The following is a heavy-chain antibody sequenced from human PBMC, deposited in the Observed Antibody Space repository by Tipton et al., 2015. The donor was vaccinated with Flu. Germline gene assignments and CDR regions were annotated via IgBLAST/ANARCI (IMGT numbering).Heavy chain of an antibody. V-gene: IGHV3-30*18. J-gene: IGHJ6*02. D-gene: IGHD5-24*01. CDR2: ISYDGSNK. CDR3: AKDGWQQFVGYEYYGMDV. CDR1: GFTFSSFG. Sequence: RSLRLSCVSSGFTFSSFGMYWVRQAPGKGLEWVALISYDGSNKYYADSVKGRFTISRDNSKNTLYLQMNSLRAEDTAVYYCAKDGWQQFVGYEYYGMDVWGQGTTVTVSS.